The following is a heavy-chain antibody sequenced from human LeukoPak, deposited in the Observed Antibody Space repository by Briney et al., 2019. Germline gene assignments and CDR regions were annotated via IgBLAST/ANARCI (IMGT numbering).Heavy chain of an antibody. CDR2: VYASGDDNNCIN. CDR3: ARGDQEFDY. V-gene: IGHV4-59*13. J-gene: IGHJ4*02. Sequence: PSETLSLTCTVSGLSINTYSWSWVRQTPGKGLEWIGYVYASGDDNNCINTSPPSLESPVTITVDTSKTQFALRLTSLTAADTAVYYCARGDQEFDYWGQGTRVTVSS. CDR1: GLSINTYS.